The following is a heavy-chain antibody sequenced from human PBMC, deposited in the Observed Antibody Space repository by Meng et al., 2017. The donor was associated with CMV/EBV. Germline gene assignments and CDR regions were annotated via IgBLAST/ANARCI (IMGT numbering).Heavy chain of an antibody. D-gene: IGHD1-7*01. CDR1: GITTFDSS. CDR3: AAHNWNYVFGFWYFFDY. V-gene: IGHV1-24*01. J-gene: IGHJ4*02. Sequence: GARGKKAGAPVEAFCKVHGITTFDSSINMGLPQSGKGVGWRGGFVTEIFGTTNEQKFQDSVTMTKDTSTNTADMELSSLRSEDTAVYYCAAHNWNYVFGFWYFFDYWGQGTLVTVSS. CDR2: FVTEIFGT.